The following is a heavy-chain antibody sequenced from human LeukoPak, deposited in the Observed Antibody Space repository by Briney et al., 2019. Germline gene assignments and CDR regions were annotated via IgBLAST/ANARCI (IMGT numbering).Heavy chain of an antibody. Sequence: PSETLSLTCTVSGGSISSSSYYWGWIRQPPGKGLEWIGSIYYSGSTYYNPSLKSRVTISVDTSKNQFSLKLSSVTAADTAVYYCARPGLMITFGGVITHDAFDIWGQGTMVTVSS. CDR3: ARPGLMITFGGVITHDAFDI. V-gene: IGHV4-39*01. CDR2: IYYSGST. D-gene: IGHD3-16*02. J-gene: IGHJ3*02. CDR1: GGSISSSSYY.